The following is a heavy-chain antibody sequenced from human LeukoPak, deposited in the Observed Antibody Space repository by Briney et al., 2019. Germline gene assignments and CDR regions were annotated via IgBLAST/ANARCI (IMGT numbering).Heavy chain of an antibody. V-gene: IGHV3-23*01. D-gene: IGHD6-19*01. CDR1: GFIFSTYA. Sequence: GGSLRLSCAASGFIFSTYAMSWVRQAPGKGLEWVSAISGSGGGTYYADSVKGRFTISRDNSKNTLYLHMNSLRAEDTALYYCAKALGSSGWSPLQHWGQGTLVTVSS. J-gene: IGHJ1*01. CDR3: AKALGSSGWSPLQH. CDR2: ISGSGGGT.